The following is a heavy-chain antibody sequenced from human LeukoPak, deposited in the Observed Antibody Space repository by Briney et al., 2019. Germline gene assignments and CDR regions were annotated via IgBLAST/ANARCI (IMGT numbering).Heavy chain of an antibody. CDR1: GFSLTTTGVG. D-gene: IGHD3-10*02. Sequence: SGPTLVNTTQTLTLTCAFSGFSLTTTGVGVGWIRQPPGKALEWLANIYWNDAKRYSPSQKSRLTISRDSSKNRVVLTMTNMDPVDTATYYCAHQTYVRSSWGKEYYMYVWGKGTTVTISS. CDR3: AHQTYVRSSWGKEYYMYV. V-gene: IGHV2-5*01. J-gene: IGHJ6*03. CDR2: IYWNDAK.